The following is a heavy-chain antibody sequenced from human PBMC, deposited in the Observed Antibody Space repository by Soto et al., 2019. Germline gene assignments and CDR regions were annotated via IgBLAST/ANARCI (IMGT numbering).Heavy chain of an antibody. CDR1: GYTLTELS. D-gene: IGHD3-9*01. J-gene: IGHJ4*02. CDR3: ATVRTYYDILTGYYNVDYFDY. CDR2: FDPEDGET. V-gene: IGHV1-24*01. Sequence: ASVKVSCKVSGYTLTELSMHWVRQAPGKGLEWMGGFDPEDGETIYAQKFQGRVTMTEDTSTDTAYMELSSLRSEDTAVYYCATVRTYYDILTGYYNVDYFDYWGQGTLVTVSS.